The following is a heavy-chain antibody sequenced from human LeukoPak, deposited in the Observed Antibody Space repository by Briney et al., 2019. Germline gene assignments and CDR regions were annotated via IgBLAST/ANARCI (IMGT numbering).Heavy chain of an antibody. J-gene: IGHJ4*02. Sequence: GGSLRLSCAASGFAFSNYWMSWVRQAPGKGLEWVANIKQDGSEKYYVDSVKGRFTISRDNAKNSLYLQMNSLRAEDTAMYYCARVGIGAARHGYDYWGQGTLVTVSS. CDR1: GFAFSNYW. CDR3: ARVGIGAARHGYDY. D-gene: IGHD2-15*01. V-gene: IGHV3-7*01. CDR2: IKQDGSEK.